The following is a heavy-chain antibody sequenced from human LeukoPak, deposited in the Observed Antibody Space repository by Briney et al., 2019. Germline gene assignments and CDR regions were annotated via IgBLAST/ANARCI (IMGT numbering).Heavy chain of an antibody. CDR2: ISSGGTTI. D-gene: IGHD6-19*01. J-gene: IGHJ5*02. CDR3: VRSLTIPVARTDL. CDR1: GFTFKSYE. Sequence: PGGSLRLSCSVSGFTFKSYEMNWVRLAPGKGLEWIAYISSGGTTIFYADSVTGRFTVSRDNDKSLPYLQMNSLSADDTATYYCVRSLTIPVARTDLWGQGTVVTVS. V-gene: IGHV3-48*03.